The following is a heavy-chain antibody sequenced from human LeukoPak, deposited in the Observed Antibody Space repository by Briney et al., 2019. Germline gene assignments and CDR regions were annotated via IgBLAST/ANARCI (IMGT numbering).Heavy chain of an antibody. J-gene: IGHJ6*03. CDR3: ARVEPYSSSRYGEYYYYYYYMDV. D-gene: IGHD6-13*01. V-gene: IGHV4-4*07. Sequence: SETLSLTCTVSGGSISSYYWSWIRQPAGKGLEWIGRIYTSGSTNYNPSLKSRVTMSVDTSKNQFSLKLSSVAAADTAVYYCARVEPYSSSRYGEYYYYYYYMDVWGKGTTVTVSS. CDR2: IYTSGST. CDR1: GGSISSYY.